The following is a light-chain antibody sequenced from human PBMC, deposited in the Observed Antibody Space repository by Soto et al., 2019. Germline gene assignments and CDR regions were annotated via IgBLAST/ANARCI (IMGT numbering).Light chain of an antibody. Sequence: EIVLTPSPGTLSLSPGERGTLSCRASQSVNIRYLAWYQQKPGQATRLLIYGAFNRATGIPDRFSGSGSGTDFTLTISRLEPEDFAVYCCQKFGNSPPLTFGGGTKVDIK. V-gene: IGKV3-20*01. J-gene: IGKJ4*01. CDR2: GAF. CDR1: QSVNIRY. CDR3: QKFGNSPPLT.